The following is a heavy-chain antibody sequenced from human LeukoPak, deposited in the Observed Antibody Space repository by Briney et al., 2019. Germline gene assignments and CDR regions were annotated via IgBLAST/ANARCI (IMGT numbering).Heavy chain of an antibody. J-gene: IGHJ5*02. D-gene: IGHD2-2*01. Sequence: LVKVSCKASGGTFSSYTISWVRQAPGQGLEWVGRIIPILGIANYAQKFQGRVAITADKSTSTAYMELSSLRSEDTAVYYCARDYRASSIVVVPAASYNWFDPWGQGTLVTVSS. V-gene: IGHV1-69*04. CDR1: GGTFSSYT. CDR3: ARDYRASSIVVVPAASYNWFDP. CDR2: IIPILGIA.